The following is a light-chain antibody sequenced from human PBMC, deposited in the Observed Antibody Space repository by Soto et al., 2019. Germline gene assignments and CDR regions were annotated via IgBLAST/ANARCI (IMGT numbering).Light chain of an antibody. CDR3: TQALQTPPA. CDR2: MGF. Sequence: DIGMTQSPLSLPVIPGEAASISCRSSQSLLHKNGNNYFSWYLQKPGQSPQLLIYMGFKRASGVPDRFSGSRSSTYFTPKISSAEPEAAGAYYMTQALQTPPAFGQGTNVDIK. J-gene: IGKJ1*01. CDR1: QSLLHKNGNNY. V-gene: IGKV2-28*01.